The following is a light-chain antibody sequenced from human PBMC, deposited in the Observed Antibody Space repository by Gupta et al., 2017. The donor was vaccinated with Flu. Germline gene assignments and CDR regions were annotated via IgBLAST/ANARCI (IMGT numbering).Light chain of an antibody. Sequence: ISCNSAQSVFQSDGKTYLDWYLQKPGQSPQLLIYEVSNRFSGVPDRFSGSGSGTHFTLKISRVEAEDVGVYYCMQTKQLPLTIGGGTKVDIK. J-gene: IGKJ4*01. CDR3: MQTKQLPLT. CDR1: QSVFQSDGKTY. V-gene: IGKV2D-29*02. CDR2: EVS.